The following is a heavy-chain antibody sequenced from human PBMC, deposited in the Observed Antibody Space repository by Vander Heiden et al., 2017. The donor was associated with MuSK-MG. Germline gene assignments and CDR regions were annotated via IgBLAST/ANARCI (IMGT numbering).Heavy chain of an antibody. D-gene: IGHD3-9*01. CDR3: ARTLHYTGYFYYYMDV. CDR2: MNPNNGQT. J-gene: IGHJ6*03. CDR1: GYKFIAYH. V-gene: IGHV1-8*02. Sequence: QVQLAQSGAEVKEPGASVKVSCEASGYKFIAYHINWVRQAAGQGPEWMGWMNPNNGQTGYTPKFQGRVTMTRDTSRSTAYMELSSRKSEDTAVYYCARTLHYTGYFYYYMDVWGQGTAVTV.